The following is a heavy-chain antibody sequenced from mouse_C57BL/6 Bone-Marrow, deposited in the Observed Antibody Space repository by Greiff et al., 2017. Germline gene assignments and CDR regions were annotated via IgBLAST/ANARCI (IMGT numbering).Heavy chain of an antibody. D-gene: IGHD2-3*01. CDR3: ARGDDGYYLYAMDY. J-gene: IGHJ4*01. V-gene: IGHV1-78*01. Sequence: QVQLQQSDAELVKPGASVKISCKVSGYTFTDDTIHWMKQRPEQGLEWIGYIYPRDGSTKYNAKFKGKATLTADKSSSTAYMQLNSLTSEDSAVYFCARGDDGYYLYAMDYWGQGTSVTVSS. CDR2: IYPRDGST. CDR1: GYTFTDDT.